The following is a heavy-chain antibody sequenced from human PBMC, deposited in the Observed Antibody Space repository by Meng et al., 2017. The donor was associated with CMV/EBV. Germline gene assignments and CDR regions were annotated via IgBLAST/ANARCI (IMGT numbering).Heavy chain of an antibody. Sequence: SETLSLTCTVSGGSISSSSYYWGWIRQPPGKGLEWIGSIYYSGSTYYNPSLKSRVTISVDTSKNQFSLKLSSVTAADTAVYYCAGTKRLFGQRYWGQGTLVTVSS. J-gene: IGHJ4*02. CDR2: IYYSGST. CDR1: GGSISSSSYY. D-gene: IGHD3-3*01. CDR3: AGTKRLFGQRY. V-gene: IGHV4-39*07.